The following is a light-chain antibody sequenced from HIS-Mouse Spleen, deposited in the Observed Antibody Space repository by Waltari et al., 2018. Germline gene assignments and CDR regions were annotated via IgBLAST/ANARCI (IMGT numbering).Light chain of an antibody. V-gene: IGLV2-11*01. CDR3: CSYAGSYTPNWV. CDR2: DVS. Sequence: QSALTQPRSVSGSPGQSVTISCTGTSSDVGGYNYFSWYQQHPGKAPKLMIYDVSKRPKGVPDRFSGSKSGNTASLTISGLQAEDEADYYCCSYAGSYTPNWVFGGGTKLTVL. J-gene: IGLJ3*02. CDR1: SSDVGGYNY.